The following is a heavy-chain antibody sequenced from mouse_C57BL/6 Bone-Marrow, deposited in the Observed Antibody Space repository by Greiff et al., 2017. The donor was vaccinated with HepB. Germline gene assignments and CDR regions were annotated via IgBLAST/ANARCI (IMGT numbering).Heavy chain of an antibody. D-gene: IGHD2-1*01. CDR1: GYTFTSYG. CDR2: IYPRSGNT. Sequence: QVQLQQSGAELARPGASVKLSCKASGYTFTSYGISWVKQRTGQGLEWIGEIYPRSGNTYYNEKFKGKATLTADKSSSTAYTELRSLTSEDSAVYFCAPLLWYPMDYWGQGTSVTVSS. V-gene: IGHV1-81*01. J-gene: IGHJ4*01. CDR3: APLLWYPMDY.